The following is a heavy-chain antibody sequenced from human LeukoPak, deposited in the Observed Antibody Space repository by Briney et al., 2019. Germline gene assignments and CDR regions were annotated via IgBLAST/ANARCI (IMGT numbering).Heavy chain of an antibody. D-gene: IGHD2/OR15-2a*01. CDR3: AKSTTYGGYYFDY. V-gene: IGHV3-23*01. CDR1: GFTFSSYA. J-gene: IGHJ4*02. Sequence: GGSLRLSCAASGFTFSSYAMSWVRQAPGQGLERVSAISGSGGSTYYADSVKGRFTISRDNSKNTLYLQMNSLRAEDTAVYYCAKSTTYGGYYFDYWGQGTLVTVSS. CDR2: ISGSGGST.